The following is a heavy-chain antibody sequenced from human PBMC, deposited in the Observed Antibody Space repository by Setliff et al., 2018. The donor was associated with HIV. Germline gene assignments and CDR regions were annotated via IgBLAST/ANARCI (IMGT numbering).Heavy chain of an antibody. V-gene: IGHV3-30*04. J-gene: IGHJ3*02. Sequence: SCAASGFTFSSYAMHWVRQAPGKGLEWVAVISYDGSNKYYADSVKGRLTISRDNSKNTLYLQMNSLRAEDTAVYCCARSKGHLYYDDDTGYVLRAFDIWGQGTMVTVSS. D-gene: IGHD3-22*01. CDR3: ARSKGHLYYDDDTGYVLRAFDI. CDR1: GFTFSSYA. CDR2: ISYDGSNK.